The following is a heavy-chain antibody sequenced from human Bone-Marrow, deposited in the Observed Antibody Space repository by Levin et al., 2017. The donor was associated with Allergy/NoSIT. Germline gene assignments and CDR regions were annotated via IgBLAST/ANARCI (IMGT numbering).Heavy chain of an antibody. J-gene: IGHJ4*02. CDR2: ISGSGRDT. V-gene: IGHV3-23*01. CDR1: GFTFSSFG. CDR3: TESKMDFAGATESFDY. Sequence: GGSLRLSCSASGFTFSSFGFHWVRQAPGKGLEWVSGISGSGRDTYYADSVKGRFTISRDNSQNILFLEMNSLGAEDSALYYCTESKMDFAGATESFDYWGQGTLVSVSS. D-gene: IGHD1-26*01.